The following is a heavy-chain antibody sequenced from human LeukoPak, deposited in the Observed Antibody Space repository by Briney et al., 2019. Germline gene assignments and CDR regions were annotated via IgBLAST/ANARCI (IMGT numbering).Heavy chain of an antibody. J-gene: IGHJ4*02. CDR1: GYTFSSFD. D-gene: IGHD5-18*01. CDR2: MNPNSGNT. V-gene: IGHV1-8*02. Sequence: ASVKVSCKASGYTFSSFDINWVRQATGQGLEWMGWMNPNSGNTGYAQKLQGRVTMTTDTSTSTAYMELRSLRSDDTAVYYCARNGYSYGYDYWGQGTLVTVSS. CDR3: ARNGYSYGYDY.